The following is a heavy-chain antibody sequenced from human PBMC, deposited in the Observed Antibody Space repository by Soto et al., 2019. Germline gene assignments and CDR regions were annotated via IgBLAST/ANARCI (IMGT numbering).Heavy chain of an antibody. CDR3: VRDQNWPYDY. J-gene: IGHJ4*02. Sequence: GGSLRLSCAASGFTFSRHWMHWVRQAPGKGLSWVSHIGPDGSRTRDADSVMGRFIISRDNARNTLYLQMNSLRDGDTAVYYCVRDQNWPYDYWGPGILVTVSS. V-gene: IGHV3-74*01. CDR2: IGPDGSRT. CDR1: GFTFSRHW. D-gene: IGHD1-1*01.